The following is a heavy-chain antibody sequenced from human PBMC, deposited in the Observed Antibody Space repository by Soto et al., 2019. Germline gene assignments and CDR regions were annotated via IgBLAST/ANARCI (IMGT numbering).Heavy chain of an antibody. D-gene: IGHD4-17*01. V-gene: IGHV2-5*02. Sequence: QITLKESGLALVKPTQSLTLTCTFSGFSLSTDGVSVGWIRQPPGKALEWLALIYWDDDKRHSSSLKNRLTITKYTSKNQVVQTMTNMDPVDTGTYSCAHRQRLGTAFDPWGQGTLVTVSS. J-gene: IGHJ5*02. CDR1: GFSLSTDGVS. CDR2: IYWDDDK. CDR3: AHRQRLGTAFDP.